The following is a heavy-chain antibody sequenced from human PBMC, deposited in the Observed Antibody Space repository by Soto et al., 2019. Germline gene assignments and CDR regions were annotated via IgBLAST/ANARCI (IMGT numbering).Heavy chain of an antibody. Sequence: WASVRVSCKASGGTFSSYTISWVRQAPGQRLEWMGWIIAVNGKTNYAQKFQGRVTITADKSANTAYMELTSLRSEDTAVYYCASPKDYVDCRDAWGQGTLVTAAS. D-gene: IGHD3-9*01. J-gene: IGHJ5*02. CDR3: ASPKDYVDCRDA. CDR2: IIAVNGKT. V-gene: IGHV1-69*02. CDR1: GGTFSSYT.